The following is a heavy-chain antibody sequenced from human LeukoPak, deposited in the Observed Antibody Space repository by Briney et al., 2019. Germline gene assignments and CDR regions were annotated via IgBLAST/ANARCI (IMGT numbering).Heavy chain of an antibody. CDR1: DGSISTFH. D-gene: IGHD4-23*01. J-gene: IGHJ2*01. V-gene: IGHV4-59*01. Sequence: SETLSLTCAVSDGSISTFHWSRIRQPPGKGLEWIGYTHYSGTTYYNPSLKSRVTMSVNTSKHQFSLEMTSVTAADTAVYYCARVNLGQLLYWYFDLWGRGTLVTVSS. CDR2: THYSGTT. CDR3: ARVNLGQLLYWYFDL.